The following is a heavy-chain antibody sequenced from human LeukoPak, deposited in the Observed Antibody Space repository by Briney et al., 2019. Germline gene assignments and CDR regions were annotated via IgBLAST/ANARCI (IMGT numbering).Heavy chain of an antibody. J-gene: IGHJ4*02. D-gene: IGHD6-6*01. CDR1: GGSFSGYY. Sequence: SETLSLTCAVYGGSFSGYYWSWIRQPPGKGLEWIGEINHNGSTNYNPSLKSRVTISVDTSKNQFSLKLSSVTAADTAVYYCARRYSSSSLWAYWGQGTLVTVSS. CDR2: INHNGST. CDR3: ARRYSSSSLWAY. V-gene: IGHV4-34*01.